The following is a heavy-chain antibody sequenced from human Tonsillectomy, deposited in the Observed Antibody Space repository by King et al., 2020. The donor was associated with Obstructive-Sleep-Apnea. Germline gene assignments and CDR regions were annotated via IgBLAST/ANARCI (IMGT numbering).Heavy chain of an antibody. J-gene: IGHJ4*02. D-gene: IGHD3-22*01. Sequence: VQLQESGPGLVKPSETLSLTCTVSGGSISTYYWTWIRQPPGKGLEWIGYIYYSGSTNYNPSLKSRVTISVDTSKNQVSLKLSSVTAADTAVYYCARGFRWLNYFDRWGQGTLVTVSS. CDR3: ARGFRWLNYFDR. V-gene: IGHV4-59*01. CDR1: GGSISTYY. CDR2: IYYSGST.